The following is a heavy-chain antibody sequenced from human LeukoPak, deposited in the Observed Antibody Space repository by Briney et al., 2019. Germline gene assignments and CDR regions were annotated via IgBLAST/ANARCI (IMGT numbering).Heavy chain of an antibody. CDR1: GFIFTNYF. D-gene: IGHD3-3*01. J-gene: IGHJ4*02. CDR2: IKHDGSEK. V-gene: IGHV3-7*01. CDR3: ATDRGWRTSGYYLYYFEY. Sequence: GGSLRLSCAASGFIFTNYFMSWVRKAPEKGLEWVASIKHDGSEKYYVDSVRGRFTISRDNTMNSLYLQMSSLRAEDTAVYYCATDRGWRTSGYYLYYFEYWGQGTLVTFSS.